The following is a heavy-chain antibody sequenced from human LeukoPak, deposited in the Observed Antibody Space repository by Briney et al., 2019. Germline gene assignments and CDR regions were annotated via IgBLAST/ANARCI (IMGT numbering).Heavy chain of an antibody. Sequence: PSETLSLTCTVSGGSISSGDYYWSWIRQPPGKGLEWIGYIYYSGSTYYNPSLKSRVTISVDTSKNQFSLKLSSVTAADTAVYYCARDLYSGSYYYFDYWGQGTLVTVSS. V-gene: IGHV4-30-4*01. J-gene: IGHJ4*02. CDR2: IYYSGST. CDR1: GGSISSGDYY. D-gene: IGHD1-26*01. CDR3: ARDLYSGSYYYFDY.